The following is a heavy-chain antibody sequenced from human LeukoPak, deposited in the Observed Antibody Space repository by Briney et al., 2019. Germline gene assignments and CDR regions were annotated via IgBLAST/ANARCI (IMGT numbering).Heavy chain of an antibody. CDR1: GFTFSSYA. CDR3: ARDPDTSSKVDY. J-gene: IGHJ4*02. V-gene: IGHV3-30*04. D-gene: IGHD6-6*01. CDR2: ISYDGSNK. Sequence: GRSLRLSCAASGFTFSSYAMHWVRQAPGKGLEWVAVISYDGSNKYYADSVKGRFTISRDNSKNTLYLQMNSLRAEDTAVYYCARDPDTSSKVDYWGQGTLVTVSS.